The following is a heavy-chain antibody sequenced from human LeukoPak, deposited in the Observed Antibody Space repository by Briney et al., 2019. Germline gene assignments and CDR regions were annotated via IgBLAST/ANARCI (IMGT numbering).Heavy chain of an antibody. V-gene: IGHV3-48*01. Sequence: PGGSLRLSCTASGFTFSSYAMNWVRQAPGKGLGWVSYISSSSSSIYYADSVKGRFTISRDNAKNSLYLQMNSLRAEDTAVYYCARDPYGARSEPDYWGQGTLVTVSS. CDR1: GFTFSSYA. D-gene: IGHD4-17*01. CDR3: ARDPYGARSEPDY. CDR2: ISSSSSSI. J-gene: IGHJ4*02.